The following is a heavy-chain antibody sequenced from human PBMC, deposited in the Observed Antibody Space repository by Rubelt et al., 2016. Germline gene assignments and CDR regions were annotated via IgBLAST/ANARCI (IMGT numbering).Heavy chain of an antibody. CDR2: ISSGSTFI. J-gene: IGHJ6*02. D-gene: IGHD5-12*01. CDR3: AEDRGYDWVDERYYYNYGMDV. CDR1: GFNFGTYS. V-gene: IGHV3-21*02. Sequence: EVQLVESGGGLVKPGGSLRLSCVGSGFNFGTYSMNWVRQAPGKGLEWVSSISSGSTFIYYADSVKGRFTDSRDNAKNSLYLQMKSLSAEDTAVYYCAEDRGYDWVDERYYYNYGMDVWGQGTTGTVSS.